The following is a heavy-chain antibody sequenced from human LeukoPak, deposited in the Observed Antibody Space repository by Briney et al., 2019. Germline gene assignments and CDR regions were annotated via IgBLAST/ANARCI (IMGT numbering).Heavy chain of an antibody. V-gene: IGHV3-33*01. Sequence: QPGRSLRLSCAASGFTFSSYGMHWVRQAPGRGLEWVAVIWYDGSNKYYADSVKGRFTISRDNSKNTLYLQMNSLRAEDTAVYYCARALYYYDRPFTGPDYWGQGTLVTVSS. J-gene: IGHJ4*02. D-gene: IGHD3-22*01. CDR1: GFTFSSYG. CDR3: ARALYYYDRPFTGPDY. CDR2: IWYDGSNK.